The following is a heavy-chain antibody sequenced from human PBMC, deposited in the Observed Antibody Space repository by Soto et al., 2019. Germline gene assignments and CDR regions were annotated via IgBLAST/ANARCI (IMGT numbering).Heavy chain of an antibody. CDR1: GYTFYLYW. CDR2: IYPGDSDT. J-gene: IGHJ4*02. V-gene: IGHV5-51*01. Sequence: GESLTISCLGSGYTFYLYWIAWVRQKPGKGLEWMGIIYPGDSDTRYSPSFQGQVTISVDKSVNTAYLQWSGLRASDIAVYYCARLSNYDSSGSSEGLDYWGQGTLVTVSS. D-gene: IGHD3-22*01. CDR3: ARLSNYDSSGSSEGLDY.